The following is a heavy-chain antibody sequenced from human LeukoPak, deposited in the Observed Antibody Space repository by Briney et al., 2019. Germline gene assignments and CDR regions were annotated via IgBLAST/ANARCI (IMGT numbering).Heavy chain of an antibody. V-gene: IGHV4-59*08. J-gene: IGHJ6*03. Sequence: SETLSLTCSVAGDSMKSYFWAWIRQPPGRRLDCIGFIYYSGSASNYSPSLQSRVTMSADTSKNQFSLKLTSMTAADTATYYCARRRQTCQPLCYYYLDVWGKGTTVTVSS. CDR3: ARRRQTCQPLCYYYLDV. D-gene: IGHD2-21*01. CDR1: GDSMKSYF. CDR2: IYYSGSA.